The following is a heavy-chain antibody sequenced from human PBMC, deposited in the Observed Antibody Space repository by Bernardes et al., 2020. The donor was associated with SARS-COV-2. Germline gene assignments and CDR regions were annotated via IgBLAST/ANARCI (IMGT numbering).Heavy chain of an antibody. D-gene: IGHD3-3*01. V-gene: IGHV3-30*03. Sequence: GGSLRLSRAASGFTFSSYGMHWVRQAPGKGLEWVAVISYDGSNKYYADSVKGRFTISRDNSKNTLYLQMNSLRAEDTAVYYCARDTGYYDFWSGYFDTTRYYYYYGMDVWGQGTTVTVSS. CDR3: ARDTGYYDFWSGYFDTTRYYYYYGMDV. CDR2: ISYDGSNK. J-gene: IGHJ6*02. CDR1: GFTFSSYG.